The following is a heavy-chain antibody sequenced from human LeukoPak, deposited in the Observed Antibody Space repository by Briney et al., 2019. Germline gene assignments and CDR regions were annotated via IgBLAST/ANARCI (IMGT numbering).Heavy chain of an antibody. Sequence: SETLSLTCTVSGGSISNDYWSWIRQPPGKGLEWIGEINHSGSTNYNPSLKSRVTISVDTSKNQFSLKLSSVTAADTAVYYCAAARILEWSTPNYGMDVWGQGTTVTVSS. CDR3: AAARILEWSTPNYGMDV. CDR2: INHSGST. V-gene: IGHV4-34*01. J-gene: IGHJ6*02. D-gene: IGHD2-15*01. CDR1: GGSISNDY.